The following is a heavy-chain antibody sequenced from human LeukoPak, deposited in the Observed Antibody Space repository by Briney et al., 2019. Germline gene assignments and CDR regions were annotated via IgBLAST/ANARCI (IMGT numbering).Heavy chain of an antibody. CDR1: GFTFSSYG. Sequence: PGGSLRLSCAASGFTFSSYGMHWVRQAPGKGLEWVACIRYDGSNKYYADSVKGRFTISRDNSKNTLYLQMNSLRAEDTAAYYSARDYSISWYTQRLDYWGQGTLVTVSS. D-gene: IGHD6-13*01. CDR3: ARDYSISWYTQRLDY. J-gene: IGHJ4*02. V-gene: IGHV3-30*02. CDR2: IRYDGSNK.